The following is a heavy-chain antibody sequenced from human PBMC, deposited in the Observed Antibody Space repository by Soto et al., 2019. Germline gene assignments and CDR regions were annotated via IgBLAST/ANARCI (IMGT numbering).Heavy chain of an antibody. Sequence: DVQLLDSGGGLVQPGGSLRLSCAASVFTFNNYAMSWVRQAPGKGLEWVSTISVSGANTYYADSVKGRFTISRDDSKNTLYLQMNSLGAEDTAVYYCAKDLGLGVIAGYPHDCWGQGTLVTVSS. CDR1: VFTFNNYA. D-gene: IGHD3-9*01. V-gene: IGHV3-23*01. CDR2: ISVSGANT. CDR3: AKDLGLGVIAGYPHDC. J-gene: IGHJ4*02.